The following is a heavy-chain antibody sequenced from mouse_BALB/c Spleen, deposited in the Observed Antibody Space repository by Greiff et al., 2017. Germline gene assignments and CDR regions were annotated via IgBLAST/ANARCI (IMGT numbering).Heavy chain of an antibody. Sequence: VQRVESGPGLVAPSQSLSITCTVSGFSLTSYGVHWVRQPPGKGLEWLGVIWAGGSTNYNSALMSRLSISKDNSKSQVFLKMNSLQTDDTAMYYCARDPHYYGLYYYAMDYWGQGTSVTVSS. J-gene: IGHJ4*01. V-gene: IGHV2-9*02. CDR3: ARDPHYYGLYYYAMDY. CDR1: GFSLTSYG. D-gene: IGHD1-2*01. CDR2: IWAGGST.